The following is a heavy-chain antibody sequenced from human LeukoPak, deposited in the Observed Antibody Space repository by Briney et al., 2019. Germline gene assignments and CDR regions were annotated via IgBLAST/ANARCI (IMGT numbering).Heavy chain of an antibody. J-gene: IGHJ5*02. CDR3: AKDLSIHYDCRGFDP. V-gene: IGHV3-30*18. CDR2: TSYDGSQE. Sequence: AGGSLRLSCAASGFTFSRFGMHWVRQAPGKGLEWVAVTSYDGSQEYYADSVKGRFTISRDNYKNTLYLQMNSLRAEDTAVYYWAKDLSIHYDCRGFDPWGQGTLVTVSS. D-gene: IGHD3-22*01. CDR1: GFTFSRFG.